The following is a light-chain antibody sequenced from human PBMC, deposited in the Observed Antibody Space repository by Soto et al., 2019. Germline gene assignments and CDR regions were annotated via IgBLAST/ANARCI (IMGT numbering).Light chain of an antibody. J-gene: IGLJ1*01. V-gene: IGLV2-14*01. CDR1: SSDIGSYRS. Sequence: QSALTQPASVSESPGQSVTISCTGTSSDIGSYRSVSWYQQHPGKAPKLLISEVSHRPSGVSNRFSGSKSGNTASLTISGLQPEDEATYYCSSYTNTSTLIVFGTGTKVTVL. CDR2: EVS. CDR3: SSYTNTSTLIV.